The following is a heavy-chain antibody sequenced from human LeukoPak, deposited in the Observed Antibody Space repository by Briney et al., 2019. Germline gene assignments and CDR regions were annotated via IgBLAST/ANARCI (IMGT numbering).Heavy chain of an antibody. CDR3: AKGTGSGDYGSKQPFDY. CDR2: ISGSGGST. CDR1: GFTFSSYA. D-gene: IGHD4-17*01. J-gene: IGHJ4*02. Sequence: GGSLRLSCAASGFTFSSYAMSWVRQAPGKGLEWVSAISGSGGSTYYADSVKGRFTISRDNSKNTLYLQMNSLRAEDTAVYYCAKGTGSGDYGSKQPFDYWGQGTLVTVSS. V-gene: IGHV3-23*01.